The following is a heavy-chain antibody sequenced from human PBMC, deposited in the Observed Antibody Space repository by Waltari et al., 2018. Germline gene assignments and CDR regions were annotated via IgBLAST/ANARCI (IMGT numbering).Heavy chain of an antibody. J-gene: IGHJ4*02. V-gene: IGHV3-23*03. CDR2: IYSGGST. D-gene: IGHD4-17*01. CDR3: AKVYPSPYGDGFFDY. Sequence: EVQLLESGGGLVQPGGSLRLSCAASGFTFSSYAMSWVRQAPGKGLEWVSVIYSGGSTYCADSVKGRFTISRDNSKNTLYLQMNSLRAEDTAVYYCAKVYPSPYGDGFFDYWGQGTLVTVSS. CDR1: GFTFSSYA.